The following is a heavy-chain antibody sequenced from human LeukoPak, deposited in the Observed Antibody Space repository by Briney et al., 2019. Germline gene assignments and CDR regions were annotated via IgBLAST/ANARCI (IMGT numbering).Heavy chain of an antibody. CDR2: ISYDGSNK. Sequence: GGFLRLSCAASGFTFSSYAMHWVRQAPGKGLEWVAVISYDGSNKYYADSVKGRFTISRDNSKNTLYLQMNSLRAEDTAVYYCARGGDYGRPLLDYGMDVWGQGTTVTVSS. CDR1: GFTFSSYA. CDR3: ARGGDYGRPLLDYGMDV. D-gene: IGHD3-16*01. V-gene: IGHV3-30-3*01. J-gene: IGHJ6*02.